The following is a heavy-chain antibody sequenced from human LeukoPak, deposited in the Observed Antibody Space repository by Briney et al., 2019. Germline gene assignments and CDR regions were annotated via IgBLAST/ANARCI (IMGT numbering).Heavy chain of an antibody. CDR3: ARDFGQH. D-gene: IGHD3-3*01. V-gene: IGHV3-23*01. J-gene: IGHJ1*01. CDR2: IDSTGGST. CDR1: GFTFSSYA. Sequence: PGGSLRLSCAASGFTFSSYAMTWVRQAPGKGLAWVSTIDSTGGSTYYADSVKGRFTISRDNAKNSLYLQMNSLRAEDTAVYYCARDFGQHWGQGTLVTVSS.